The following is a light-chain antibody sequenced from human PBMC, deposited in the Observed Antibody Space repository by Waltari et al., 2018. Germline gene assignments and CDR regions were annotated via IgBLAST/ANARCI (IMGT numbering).Light chain of an antibody. CDR2: GVS. J-gene: IGKJ2*01. V-gene: IGKV2-30*02. CDR1: QSLVPSDGNTH. CDR3: MQGTHWPYT. Sequence: DVVMTQSPLSLPITLGQAASISCNSSQSLVPSDGNTHLNWFQQRPGQSPRRLIYGVSKRDSGVPDRFSGSGSGTDFTLKISRVEAEDVGIYYCMQGTHWPYTFGQGTKLDIK.